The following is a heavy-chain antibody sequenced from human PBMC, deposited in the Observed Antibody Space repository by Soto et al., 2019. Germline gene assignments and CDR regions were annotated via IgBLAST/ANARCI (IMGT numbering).Heavy chain of an antibody. CDR3: ARLGIAVAGTYGMDV. V-gene: IGHV5-51*01. Sequence: GESLKISCKGSGYSFTSYWIGWVRQMPGKGLEWMGIIYPDDSDTRYSPSFQGQVTISADKSISTAHLQWSSLKASDTAMYYCARLGIAVAGTYGMDVWGQGTTVTVSS. J-gene: IGHJ6*02. CDR1: GYSFTSYW. CDR2: IYPDDSDT. D-gene: IGHD6-19*01.